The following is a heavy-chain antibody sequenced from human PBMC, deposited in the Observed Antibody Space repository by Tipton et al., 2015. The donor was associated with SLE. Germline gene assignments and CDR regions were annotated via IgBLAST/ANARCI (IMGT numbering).Heavy chain of an antibody. CDR1: GGSIRDTDYY. Sequence: TLSLTCTVSGGSIRDTDYYWAWIRQSPGKGLEWIGNIYYSGSSYYNPSLKSRVTISVDTSKNRFSLKLSSVTAADTAVYYCAREPVYYYYYMDVWGKGTTVTVSS. J-gene: IGHJ6*03. CDR2: IYYSGSS. CDR3: AREPVYYYYYMDV. V-gene: IGHV4-39*07.